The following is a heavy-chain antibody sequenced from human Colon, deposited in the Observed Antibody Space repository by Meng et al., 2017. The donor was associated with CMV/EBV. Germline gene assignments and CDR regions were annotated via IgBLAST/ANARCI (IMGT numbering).Heavy chain of an antibody. V-gene: IGHV3-23*01. CDR2: ISGSGGTT. CDR1: GFTFRNYA. J-gene: IGHJ4*02. Sequence: GGSLRLSCTASGFTFRNYAMYWVRQAPGEGLEWVSIISGSGGTTRYADSVKGRFTITRDNSEDTVSLQINSLRAEDTAIYYCARHIFREIVPASLQGYWGQGTLVTVSS. D-gene: IGHD2-2*01. CDR3: ARHIFREIVPASLQGY.